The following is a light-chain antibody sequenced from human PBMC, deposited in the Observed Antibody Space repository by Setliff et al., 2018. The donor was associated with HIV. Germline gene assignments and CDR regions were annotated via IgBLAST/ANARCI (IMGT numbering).Light chain of an antibody. CDR1: SSDVGTYNL. V-gene: IGLV2-23*02. Sequence: QSVLTQPASVSGSPGQSIIISCTGTSSDVGTYNLVSWYQQHPGKAPKLIISEVTKRPSGVSNRFSGSKSGNTASLTISGLQAEDEADYYCCSYAGSSTCVFGTGTKGTVL. CDR2: EVT. J-gene: IGLJ1*01. CDR3: CSYAGSSTCV.